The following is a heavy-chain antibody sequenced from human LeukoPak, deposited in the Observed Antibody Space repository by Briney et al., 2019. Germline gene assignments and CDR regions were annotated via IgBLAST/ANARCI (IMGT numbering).Heavy chain of an antibody. CDR1: GGSFSGSY. J-gene: IGHJ6*02. CDR3: ARRVRLWTNDLYYYGTDV. CDR2: INHSGST. D-gene: IGHD3-10*01. V-gene: IGHV4-34*01. Sequence: SETLSLTCAVHGGSFSGSYWNWIRQPPAKGQERIGEINHSGSTNYNPSLKSRVTISVDTSKDKFSLKVRSVTAADSAVYYCARRVRLWTNDLYYYGTDVWGQGTTVTVSS.